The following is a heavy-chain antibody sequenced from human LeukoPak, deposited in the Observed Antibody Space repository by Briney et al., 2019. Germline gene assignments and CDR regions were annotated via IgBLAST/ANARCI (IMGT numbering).Heavy chain of an antibody. V-gene: IGHV3-15*05. D-gene: IGHD2-2*01. Sequence: PGGSLSLSCSASGFTFSNTWMSWVRQAPGKGLEWVGRIQSNTHGGTTGYAAPVKGRFTISRDNSKNTLYLQMSSLRAEDTAVYYCVKVGIVVVPAATRGPFDYWGQGTLVTVSS. CDR3: VKVGIVVVPAATRGPFDY. J-gene: IGHJ4*02. CDR2: IQSNTHGGTT. CDR1: GFTFSNTW.